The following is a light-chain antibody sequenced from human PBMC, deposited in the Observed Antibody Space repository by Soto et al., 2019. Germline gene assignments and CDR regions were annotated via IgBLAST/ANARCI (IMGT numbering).Light chain of an antibody. CDR3: QSYDSSLSGWV. Sequence: QSVLTQPPSVSGAPGQRVTISRTGSSSNIGAGYDVHWYQQLPGTAPKLLIYGNSNRPSGVPDRFSGSKSGTSASLAITGLQAEDEADYYCQSYDSSLSGWVFGGGTEVTVL. J-gene: IGLJ3*02. CDR2: GNS. CDR1: SSNIGAGYD. V-gene: IGLV1-40*01.